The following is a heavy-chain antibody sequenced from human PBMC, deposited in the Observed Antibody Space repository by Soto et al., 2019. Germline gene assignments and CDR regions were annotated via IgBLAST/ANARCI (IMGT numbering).Heavy chain of an antibody. D-gene: IGHD6-19*01. V-gene: IGHV3-33*01. CDR3: VRDSGWVFDS. J-gene: IGHJ4*02. CDR2: IWYDGSNK. Sequence: QVQLVESGGGVVQPGRSLSLSCAASGFTFSSYGMHWVRQAPGKGLEWVAVIWYDGSNKYYADSVKGRFTISKDNSKNTVYLQMNSLRAEDTAVYYCVRDSGWVFDSWGQGTLVTVSS. CDR1: GFTFSSYG.